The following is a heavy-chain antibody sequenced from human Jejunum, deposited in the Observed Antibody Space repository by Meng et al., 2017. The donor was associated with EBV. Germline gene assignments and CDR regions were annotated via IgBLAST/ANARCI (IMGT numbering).Heavy chain of an antibody. V-gene: IGHV4-61*08. CDR1: GGSVSSGGYY. D-gene: IGHD1-26*01. CDR2: IYNSEST. J-gene: IGHJ4*02. Sequence: QVELPESGPGLVKPSETLSLTCTVSGGSVSSGGYYWSWIRQPPGKGLEWIGYIYNSESTNYKSSLKSRVTISADTSKNQFSLRLSSVTAADTAVYYCARDQNGSYFAYWGQGTLVTVSS. CDR3: ARDQNGSYFAY.